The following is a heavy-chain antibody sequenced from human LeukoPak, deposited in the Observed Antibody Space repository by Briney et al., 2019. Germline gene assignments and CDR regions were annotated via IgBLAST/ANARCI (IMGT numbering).Heavy chain of an antibody. CDR2: ITGSGGST. Sequence: PGGSLRLSCAASGITFSSYGMSWVRQAPGKGLEWVSAITGSGGSTYYADSVKGRFTISRDNSKNTLYLQMNSLRAEDTAVYYCAKDFYDFWSGYIDYWGQGTLVTVSS. CDR1: GITFSSYG. CDR3: AKDFYDFWSGYIDY. V-gene: IGHV3-23*01. D-gene: IGHD3-3*01. J-gene: IGHJ4*02.